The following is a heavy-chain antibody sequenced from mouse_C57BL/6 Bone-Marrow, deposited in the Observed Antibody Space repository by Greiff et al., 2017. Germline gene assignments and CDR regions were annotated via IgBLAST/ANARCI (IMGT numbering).Heavy chain of an antibody. Sequence: QVQLQQSGAELVRPGASVTLSCKASGYTFTDYEMHWVKQTPVHGLEWIGAIDPETGGTAYNQKFKGKAILTADKSSSTAYMELRSLTSEDSAVYYCTPITTVVAKYYFDYWGQGTTLTVSS. V-gene: IGHV1-15*01. CDR2: IDPETGGT. CDR3: TPITTVVAKYYFDY. J-gene: IGHJ2*01. CDR1: GYTFTDYE. D-gene: IGHD1-1*01.